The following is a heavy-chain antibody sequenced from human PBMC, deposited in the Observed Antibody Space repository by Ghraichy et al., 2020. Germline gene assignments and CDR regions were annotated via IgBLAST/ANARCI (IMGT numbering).Heavy chain of an antibody. CDR3: ARTYYYDSSGYSTSDS. CDR1: GFSLSTSGMC. Sequence: SGPTLVKPTQTLTLTCTFSGFSLSTSGMCVSWIRQTPGKALEWLARIDWDDDKYYSTSLKTRLTISKDTSKNQVVLTMTNMDPVDTATYYCARTYYYDSSGYSTSDSWGQGTLVTVSS. CDR2: IDWDDDK. J-gene: IGHJ4*02. D-gene: IGHD3-22*01. V-gene: IGHV2-70*11.